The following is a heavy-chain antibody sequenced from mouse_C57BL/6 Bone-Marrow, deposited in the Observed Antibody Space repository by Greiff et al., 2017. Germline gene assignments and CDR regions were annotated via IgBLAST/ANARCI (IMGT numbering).Heavy chain of an antibody. CDR3: ASGHYYGSSRFAY. CDR1: GYSFTGYY. J-gene: IGHJ3*01. D-gene: IGHD1-1*01. CDR2: INPSTGGT. V-gene: IGHV1-42*01. Sequence: VQLQQSGPELVKPGASVKISCKASGYSFTGYYMNWVKQSPEKSLEWIGEINPSTGGTTYNQKFKAKATLTVDKSSSTAYMQLKSLTSEDSAVYYCASGHYYGSSRFAYWGQGTLVTVSA.